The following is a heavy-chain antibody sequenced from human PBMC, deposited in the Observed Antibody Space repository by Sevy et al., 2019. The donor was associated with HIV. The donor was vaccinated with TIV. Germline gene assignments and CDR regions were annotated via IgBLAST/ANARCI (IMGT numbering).Heavy chain of an antibody. CDR3: AKVAGSSRIAAPLYYFDY. CDR2: ISGSGGST. J-gene: IGHJ4*02. Sequence: GGSLRLSCAASGFTFSSYAMSWVRQAPGKGLEWVSAISGSGGSTYYADSVKGRFTISRDNSKNTLYLQMNSLRAEDTAVYYCAKVAGSSRIAAPLYYFDYWGQGTLVTVSS. V-gene: IGHV3-23*01. D-gene: IGHD6-6*01. CDR1: GFTFSSYA.